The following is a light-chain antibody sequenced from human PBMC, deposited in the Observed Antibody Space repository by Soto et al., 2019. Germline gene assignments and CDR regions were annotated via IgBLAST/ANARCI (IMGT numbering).Light chain of an antibody. J-gene: IGKJ5*01. V-gene: IGKV4-1*01. CDR1: QSVLFTSNNKNY. CDR3: QQYYSSPS. Sequence: DIVMTQSPDSLAVSLGERATINCKSSQSVLFTSNNKNYLAWYQQIPGQPPKLLIYWASTRESGVPDRFSGSGSGTDFTLTISSLQAEAVAVYYCQQYYSSPSFGQGTRLEIK. CDR2: WAS.